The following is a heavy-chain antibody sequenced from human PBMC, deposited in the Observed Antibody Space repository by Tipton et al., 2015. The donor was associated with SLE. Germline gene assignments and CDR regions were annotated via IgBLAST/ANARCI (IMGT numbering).Heavy chain of an antibody. CDR1: DDSIGSHY. Sequence: TLSLTCTVSDDSIGSHYWTWIRQPPGKGLEYIGYIYYTGSTNYNPSLKSRVTISVDTSKNQFSLKLSSMTAADTAVYYCAGHERWPHFDYWGQGTLVTVSS. J-gene: IGHJ4*02. CDR3: AGHERWPHFDY. D-gene: IGHD6-19*01. V-gene: IGHV4-59*08. CDR2: IYYTGST.